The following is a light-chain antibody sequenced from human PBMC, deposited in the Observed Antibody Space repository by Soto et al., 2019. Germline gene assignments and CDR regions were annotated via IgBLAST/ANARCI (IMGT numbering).Light chain of an antibody. CDR2: QDA. Sequence: SYELTQPPSVSVSPGQTATITCSGDDLNDKYVSWYQQRPGQSPVLVIYQDAMRPSGIPERFSGSNSGNTATLTISGTQAMDEADYYCQAWVSGTVFGGGTQLTVL. CDR3: QAWVSGTV. J-gene: IGLJ3*02. CDR1: DLNDKY. V-gene: IGLV3-1*01.